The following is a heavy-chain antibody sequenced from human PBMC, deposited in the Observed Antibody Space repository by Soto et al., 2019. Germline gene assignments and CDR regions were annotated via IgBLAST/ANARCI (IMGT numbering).Heavy chain of an antibody. V-gene: IGHV1-69*13. Sequence: ASVKVSCKACGGTVSSYAISWVRQAPGQGLEWMGGIIPIFGTANYAQKFQGRVTITADESTSTAYMELSSLRSEDTAVYYCARGSDYYCSGYSYSWFYPCCQGTLLPISS. CDR3: ARGSDYYCSGYSYSWFYP. CDR1: GGTVSSYA. J-gene: IGHJ5*02. D-gene: IGHD3-22*01. CDR2: IIPIFGTA.